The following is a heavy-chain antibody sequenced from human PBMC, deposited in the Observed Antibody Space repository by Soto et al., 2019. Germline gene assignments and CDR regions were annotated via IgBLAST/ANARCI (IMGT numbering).Heavy chain of an antibody. V-gene: IGHV4-39*01. CDR1: GGSISSSSYY. D-gene: IGHD3-3*02. CDR3: ASPKIAFYNWFYP. J-gene: IGHJ5*02. CDR2: IYYSGST. Sequence: PSETLSLTCTVSGGSISSSSYYWGWIRHPPGKGLEWIGSIYYSGSTYYNPSLKSRVTISVDTSKNQFSLKLSSVTAADTAVYYCASPKIAFYNWFYPRAQRTLVTVSS.